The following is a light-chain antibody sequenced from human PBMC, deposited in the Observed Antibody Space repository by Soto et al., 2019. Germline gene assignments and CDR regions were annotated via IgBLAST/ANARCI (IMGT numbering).Light chain of an antibody. Sequence: EIVLTMSAGTLSLSTWERATLSCRASQNVARNYLAWYQQRPGQAPRLLIYDASTRATGVPDRFSGSGSGTDFTLTISRLEPEDFAVYDCQQYGDSPITFGQGTRLEIK. CDR3: QQYGDSPIT. CDR1: QNVARNY. CDR2: DAS. J-gene: IGKJ5*01. V-gene: IGKV3-20*01.